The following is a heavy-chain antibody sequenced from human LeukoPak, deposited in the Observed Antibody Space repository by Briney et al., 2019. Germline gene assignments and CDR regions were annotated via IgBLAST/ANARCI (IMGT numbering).Heavy chain of an antibody. Sequence: PGGSLRLSYAASGFTFSKYWMHWVRQAPGKGLEWVSRLNKDGSIINYADSVRGRFTISRDNAKNTLYLQMNTLRAEDTALYYCTYDHFDFWGQGTLVTVSS. V-gene: IGHV3-74*01. CDR1: GFTFSKYW. J-gene: IGHJ4*02. D-gene: IGHD2-21*01. CDR3: TYDHFDF. CDR2: LNKDGSII.